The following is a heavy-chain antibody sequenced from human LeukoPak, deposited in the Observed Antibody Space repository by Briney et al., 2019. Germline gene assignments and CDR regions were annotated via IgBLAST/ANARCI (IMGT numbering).Heavy chain of an antibody. CDR2: IYSGGST. CDR3: ARAGFYSGWYVVDF. CDR1: GFTVSSNY. Sequence: GGSLRLSCAASGFTVSSNYMSWVRQAPGKGLEWVSIIYSGGSTFYADSVKGRFTISRDNSKNTLYLQMNSLRVDDTALYFCARAGFYSGWYVVDFWGHGTLVTVSS. V-gene: IGHV3-53*01. J-gene: IGHJ4*01. D-gene: IGHD6-19*01.